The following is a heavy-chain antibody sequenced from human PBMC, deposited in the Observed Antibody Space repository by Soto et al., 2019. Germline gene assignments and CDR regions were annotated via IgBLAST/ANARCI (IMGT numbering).Heavy chain of an antibody. D-gene: IGHD1-26*01. CDR2: TSANNGNT. J-gene: IGHJ6*02. V-gene: IGHV1-18*01. CDR1: GYTFTSYG. Sequence: ASVKVSCKASGYTFTSYGISWVRQAPGQGLEWMGWTSANNGNTNYAQKFQGRVTMTTDTSTSTAYMELRSLRSDDTAVYYCARVRIVGLRPDYYHGMDVWGQGTTVTVSS. CDR3: ARVRIVGLRPDYYHGMDV.